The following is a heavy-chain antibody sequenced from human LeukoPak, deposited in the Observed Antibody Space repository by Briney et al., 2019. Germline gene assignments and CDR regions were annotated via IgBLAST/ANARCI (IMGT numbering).Heavy chain of an antibody. Sequence: SQTLSLTCAISGDSVSSNSAAWNWIRQSPSRGLEWLGRTYYRSKWYNDYAVSVKSRITINPDTSKNQFSLQLTSVTGADTAVYYCAGERGEEYSSGWYKTNFFYSWGQGIRVTVSS. J-gene: IGHJ4*02. D-gene: IGHD6-19*01. CDR1: GDSVSSNSAA. CDR3: AGERGEEYSSGWYKTNFFYS. CDR2: TYYRSKWYN. V-gene: IGHV6-1*01.